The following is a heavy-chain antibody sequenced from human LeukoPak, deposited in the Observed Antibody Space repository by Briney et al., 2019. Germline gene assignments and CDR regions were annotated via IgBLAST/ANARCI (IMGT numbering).Heavy chain of an antibody. CDR1: GGSFSGYY. CDR2: INHSGST. Sequence: SETLSLTCAVYGGSFSGYYWSWISQPPGKGMEWIGEINHSGSTNYNPSLKSRVTISVDTSKNQFSLKLSSVTAADTAVYYCARGPPELRFFEWLFRVAAFDIWGQGTMVTVSS. CDR3: ARGPPELRFFEWLFRVAAFDI. D-gene: IGHD3-3*01. V-gene: IGHV4-34*01. J-gene: IGHJ3*02.